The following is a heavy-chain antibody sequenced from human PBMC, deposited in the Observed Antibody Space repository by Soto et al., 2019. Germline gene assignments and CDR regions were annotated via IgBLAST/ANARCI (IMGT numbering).Heavy chain of an antibody. CDR2: ISWNSGSI. D-gene: IGHD5-12*01. V-gene: IGHV3-9*01. Sequence: QAGGSLRLSCAASGFTFDDYAMHWVRQAPGKGLEWVSGISWNSGSIGYADSVKGRFTISRDNAKNSLYLQMNSLRAEDTALYYCAPEGYGYNYPLGYWGQGTLVTVSS. J-gene: IGHJ4*02. CDR3: APEGYGYNYPLGY. CDR1: GFTFDDYA.